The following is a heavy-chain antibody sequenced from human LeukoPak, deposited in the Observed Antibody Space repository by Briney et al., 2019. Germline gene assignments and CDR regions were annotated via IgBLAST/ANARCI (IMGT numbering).Heavy chain of an antibody. Sequence: PGGSLRLSCAASGFTFTIYTMSWVRQAPGKGLEWVSSISNNDDYISYAVSVKVRFTVYRDNAKISLYLQMNSLRVEDTAVYYCARDRSVLRGVISDYWGQGTLVTVSS. D-gene: IGHD3-10*01. V-gene: IGHV3-21*01. CDR1: GFTFTIYT. CDR3: ARDRSVLRGVISDY. J-gene: IGHJ4*02. CDR2: ISNNDDYI.